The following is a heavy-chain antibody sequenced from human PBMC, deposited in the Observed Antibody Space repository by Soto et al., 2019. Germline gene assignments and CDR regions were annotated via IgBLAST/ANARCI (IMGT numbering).Heavy chain of an antibody. CDR1: GGSISSGGYS. V-gene: IGHV4-30-2*01. CDR2: IYHSGST. D-gene: IGHD6-13*01. CDR3: ASHSSSRPYYFDY. J-gene: IGHJ4*02. Sequence: PSDTLSLTCAVSGGSISSGGYSWSWIRQPPGKGLEWIGYIYHSGSTYYNPSLKSRVTISVDRSKNQFSLKLSSVTAADTAVYYCASHSSSRPYYFDYWGQGTLVTVSS.